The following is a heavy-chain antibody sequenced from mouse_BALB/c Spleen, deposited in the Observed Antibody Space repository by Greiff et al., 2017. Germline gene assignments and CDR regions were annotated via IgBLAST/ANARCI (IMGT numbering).Heavy chain of an antibody. V-gene: IGHV1-5*01. CDR1: GYTFTSYW. CDR2: IYPGNSDT. Sequence: VQLQQSGPELVKPGASVKMSCKASGYTFTSYWMHWVKQRPGQGLEWIGAIYPGNSDTSYNQKFKGKAKLTAVTSTSTAYMELSSLTNEDSAVYYCTRSRDYAMDYWGQGTSVTVSS. CDR3: TRSRDYAMDY. J-gene: IGHJ4*01.